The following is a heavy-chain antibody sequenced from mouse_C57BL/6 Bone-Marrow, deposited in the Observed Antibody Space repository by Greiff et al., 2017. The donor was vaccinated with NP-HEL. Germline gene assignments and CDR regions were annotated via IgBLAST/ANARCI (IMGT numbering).Heavy chain of an antibody. CDR3: TRDLGLRGRGYYFDY. CDR2: ISSGGDYI. CDR1: GFTFSSYA. V-gene: IGHV5-9-1*02. J-gene: IGHJ2*01. D-gene: IGHD2-4*01. Sequence: DVMLVESGEGLVKPGGSLKLSCAASGFTFSSYAMSWVRQTPEKRLEWVAYISSGGDYIYYADTVKGRFTISRDNARNTLYLKMSSLKSEDTAMYYCTRDLGLRGRGYYFDYWGQGTTLTVSS.